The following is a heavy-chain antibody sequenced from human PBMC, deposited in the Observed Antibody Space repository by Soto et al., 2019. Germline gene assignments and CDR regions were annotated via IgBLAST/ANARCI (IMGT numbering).Heavy chain of an antibody. CDR1: GGSIRSGGYY. CDR3: ARDLGLDAAGDYFRDFYYMDV. D-gene: IGHD4-17*01. Sequence: QVQLQESGPGLVKPSQTLSLTCTVSGGSIRSGGYYWSWIRQHPGKGLEWIGHIHYGGSTSYNPSLKSRVAIAVDTSKTQFSLRLSSVTVAATAVYFCARDLGLDAAGDYFRDFYYMDVWGIGTTVTVSS. J-gene: IGHJ6*03. CDR2: IHYGGST. V-gene: IGHV4-31*03.